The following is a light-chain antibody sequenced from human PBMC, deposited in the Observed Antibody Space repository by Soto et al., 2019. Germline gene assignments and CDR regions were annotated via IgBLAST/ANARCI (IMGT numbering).Light chain of an antibody. Sequence: QSVLTQPASVSASPGQSITIPCTGTSSDVGSYNLVSWFQQHPGKVPKLLIYEGTKRPSGLSDRFSGSKSGITASLTTSGLQAEDEAHYYCYSYAGENLYVFGTGTKVTV. J-gene: IGLJ1*01. CDR2: EGT. V-gene: IGLV2-23*01. CDR1: SSDVGSYNL. CDR3: YSYAGENLYV.